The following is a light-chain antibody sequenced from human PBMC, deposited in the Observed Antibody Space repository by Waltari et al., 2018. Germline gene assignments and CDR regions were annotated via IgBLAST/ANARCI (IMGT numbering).Light chain of an antibody. CDR2: DAS. V-gene: IGKV3-11*01. CDR3: QQRSAWPT. Sequence: EIVLTQSPANLSSSPGERATLSCRTSQSVSSSLGWYQQKPGQAPRLLIYDASNRATGIPARFSGSGSGTDFTLTISSLEPEDFAIYYCQQRSAWPTFGGGTKVEIK. J-gene: IGKJ4*01. CDR1: QSVSSS.